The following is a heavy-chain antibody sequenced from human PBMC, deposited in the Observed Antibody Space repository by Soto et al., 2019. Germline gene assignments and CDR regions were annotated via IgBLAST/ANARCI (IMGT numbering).Heavy chain of an antibody. CDR3: ARDGYCSSTSCYQVNWFDP. CDR2: INAGNGNT. V-gene: IGHV1-3*01. J-gene: IGHJ5*02. Sequence: GASVKVSCKASGYTFTSYAMHWVRQAPGQRLEWMGWINAGNGNTKYSQKFQGRVTITRDTSASTVYMELSSLRSEDTAVYYCARDGYCSSTSCYQVNWFDPWGLGTLVTSPQ. D-gene: IGHD2-2*03. CDR1: GYTFTSYA.